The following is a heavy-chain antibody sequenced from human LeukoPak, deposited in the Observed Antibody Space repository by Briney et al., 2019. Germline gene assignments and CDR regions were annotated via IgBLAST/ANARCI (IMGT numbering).Heavy chain of an antibody. Sequence: ASVKVSCKASGGTFSSCAISWVRQAPGQGLEWMGGIIPIFGTANYAQEFQGRVTITADESTSTAYMELSSLRSEDTAVYYCARESEWFGEPFDYWGQGTLVTVSS. CDR2: IIPIFGTA. J-gene: IGHJ4*02. V-gene: IGHV1-69*13. CDR3: ARESEWFGEPFDY. CDR1: GGTFSSCA. D-gene: IGHD3-10*01.